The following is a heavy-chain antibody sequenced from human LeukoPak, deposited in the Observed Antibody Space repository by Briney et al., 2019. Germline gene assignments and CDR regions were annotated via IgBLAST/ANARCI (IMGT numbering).Heavy chain of an antibody. J-gene: IGHJ4*02. D-gene: IGHD3-3*01. V-gene: IGHV4-59*01. CDR1: GGSISGYY. CDR2: IYYTGNT. Sequence: PSETLSLTCTVSGGSISGYYWSWIRQPPGKGLELIGHIYYTGNTKYSPSLKSRATISLATSENHFSLKLRSVTAADTAIYYCARFRPSESRSGEVSSLDFWGQGTLVTVSS. CDR3: ARFRPSESRSGEVSSLDF.